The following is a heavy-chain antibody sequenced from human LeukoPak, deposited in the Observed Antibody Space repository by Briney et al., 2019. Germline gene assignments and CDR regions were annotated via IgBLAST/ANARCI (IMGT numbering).Heavy chain of an antibody. CDR3: AKSSGDYFFDY. J-gene: IGHJ4*02. CDR1: GYNFNNHD. V-gene: IGHV1-8*01. CDR2: MNPNSGNA. D-gene: IGHD3-22*01. Sequence: ASVKVSCKASGYNFNNHDINWVRQATGQGLEWLGRMNPNSGNAAYAQKLQGRVTMTWDSSTNTAYLEVLALRSDDTAVYYCAKSSGDYFFDYWGQGTLVSVPS.